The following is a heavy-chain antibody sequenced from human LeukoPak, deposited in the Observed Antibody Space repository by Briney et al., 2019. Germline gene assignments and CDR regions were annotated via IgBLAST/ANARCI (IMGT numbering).Heavy chain of an antibody. CDR2: ISYDGSNK. Sequence: GRSLRLSCAASGFTFSSYAMHWVRQAPGKGLEWVAVISYDGSNKYYADSVKGRFTISRDNSKYSLYLQLDSLRAEDTAIYYCTRAPGNYFDSWGQGTLVTVSS. CDR1: GFTFSSYA. J-gene: IGHJ4*02. CDR3: TRAPGNYFDS. D-gene: IGHD3-10*01. V-gene: IGHV3-30-3*01.